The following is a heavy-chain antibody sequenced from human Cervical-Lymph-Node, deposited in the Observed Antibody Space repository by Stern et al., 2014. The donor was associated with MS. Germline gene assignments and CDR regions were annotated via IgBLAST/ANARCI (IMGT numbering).Heavy chain of an antibody. CDR1: GCSISSYY. J-gene: IGHJ5*02. D-gene: IGHD3-10*01. CDR2: IYYSGST. V-gene: IGHV4-59*01. CDR3: ARVLLVRGLDP. Sequence: QLQLQESGPGLVKPSETLSLTCTVSGCSISSYYWSWIRQPPGEGLEWIGYIYYSGSTNYNPSLKSRVTISVDTSKNQFSLKLSSVTAADTAVYYCARVLLVRGLDPWGQGTLVTVSS.